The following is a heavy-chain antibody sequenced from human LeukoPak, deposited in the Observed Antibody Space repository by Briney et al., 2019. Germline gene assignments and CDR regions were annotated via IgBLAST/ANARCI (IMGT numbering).Heavy chain of an antibody. Sequence: GASVKVSCKASGYTFTGYYMHWVRQAAGQGVEWMGWINPKRGGTNYAQKFRGSVTMTRDKSISTAYMDLSRLRDDATAVYFCARDRGDGAYGDYGFDYWGQGTLVTVSS. V-gene: IGHV1-2*02. CDR1: GYTFTGYY. J-gene: IGHJ4*02. D-gene: IGHD4-17*01. CDR3: ARDRGDGAYGDYGFDY. CDR2: INPKRGGT.